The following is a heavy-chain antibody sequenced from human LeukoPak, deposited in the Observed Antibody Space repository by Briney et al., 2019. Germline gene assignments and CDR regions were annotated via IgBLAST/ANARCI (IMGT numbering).Heavy chain of an antibody. CDR1: GFTLSSHH. Sequence: GGSLRLSCAASGFTLSSHHMHWVRQAPGKGLEWVSYISSGRGTMYYADSVKGRFTISRDNARNSVHLQMNSLRAEDTAVYYCARDSAGYFDWLLGGYYFDYWGQGTLVTVSS. D-gene: IGHD3-9*01. CDR3: ARDSAGYFDWLLGGYYFDY. CDR2: ISSGRGTM. J-gene: IGHJ4*02. V-gene: IGHV3-48*01.